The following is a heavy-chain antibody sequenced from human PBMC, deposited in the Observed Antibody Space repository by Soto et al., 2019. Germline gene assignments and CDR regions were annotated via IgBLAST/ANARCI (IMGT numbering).Heavy chain of an antibody. CDR2: INPKSGGT. CDR1: GYTFTVYY. V-gene: IGHV1-2*02. D-gene: IGHD1-26*01. Sequence: SVKVSCKASGYTFTVYYMHWVRQAPGQGLEWMGWINPKSGGTMYPQKFQGRVTMTWDTSISTAYMALTRLRSDDTAVYYCARDMEKGGGSEGFDYWGQGNLVTVSS. CDR3: ARDMEKGGGSEGFDY. J-gene: IGHJ4*02.